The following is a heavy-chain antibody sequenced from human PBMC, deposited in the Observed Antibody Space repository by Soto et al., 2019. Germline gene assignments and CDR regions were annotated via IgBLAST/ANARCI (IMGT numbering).Heavy chain of an antibody. CDR1: GFTFSSYA. D-gene: IGHD2-15*01. V-gene: IGHV3-23*01. CDR2: ISGSGGST. J-gene: IGHJ6*02. CDR3: AKGEDIVVVVAAWYYYYGMDV. Sequence: EVQLLESGGGLVQPGGSLRLSCAASGFTFSSYAMSWVRQAPGQGLEWVSAISGSGGSTYYADSVKGRFTISRDNSKNTLYLQMNSLRAEDTAVYYCAKGEDIVVVVAAWYYYYGMDVWGQGTTVTVSS.